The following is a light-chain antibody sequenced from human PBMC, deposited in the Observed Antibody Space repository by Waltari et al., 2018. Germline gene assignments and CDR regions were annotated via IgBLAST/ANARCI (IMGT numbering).Light chain of an antibody. CDR3: QEGFNWL. CDR2: DAS. J-gene: IGKJ3*01. CDR1: QSISVD. V-gene: IGKV3-11*01. Sequence: EIVLTQSSATLSLSPVARAPLSCRASQSISVDLAWYQHRPGQAPRLLIYDASYRATGVPGRFTGSGSGTDFTLTVSSLEPEDFAVYYCQEGFNWLFGPGTKVDI.